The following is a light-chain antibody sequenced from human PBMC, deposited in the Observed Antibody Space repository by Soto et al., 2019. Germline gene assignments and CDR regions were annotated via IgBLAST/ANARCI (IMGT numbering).Light chain of an antibody. Sequence: HSALTQPSSVSGSPGQSITISCTLTISDVGSYNLVSWYQHHPGNTPKLMIYEGSRRPSGVSDRFSGSKSGNTASLTISGLQAEDEADYYCCSYGSSSTYVFGSGTKVTVL. V-gene: IGLV2-23*01. CDR3: CSYGSSSTYV. J-gene: IGLJ1*01. CDR1: ISDVGSYNL. CDR2: EGS.